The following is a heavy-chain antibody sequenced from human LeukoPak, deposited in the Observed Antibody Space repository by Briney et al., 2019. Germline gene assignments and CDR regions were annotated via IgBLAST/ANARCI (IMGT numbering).Heavy chain of an antibody. D-gene: IGHD3-22*01. V-gene: IGHV3-23*01. CDR1: GFTFTTYA. CDR3: AKSYDSSGYFFPWFDY. Sequence: QPGGSLRLSCAASGFTFTTYAMSWVRQTPGEGLEWVAGITGSGGSTYYADSVKGRFTISRDNSKDTLYLQMSSLRAEDTAVYYCAKSYDSSGYFFPWFDYWGLGTLVTVSS. J-gene: IGHJ4*02. CDR2: ITGSGGST.